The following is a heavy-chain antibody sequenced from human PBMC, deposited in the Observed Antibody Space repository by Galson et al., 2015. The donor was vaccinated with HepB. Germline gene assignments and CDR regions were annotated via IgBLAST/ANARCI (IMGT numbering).Heavy chain of an antibody. CDR3: ARIVAATQGLGFYYYYYGMDV. CDR1: GYTFTSYD. J-gene: IGHJ6*02. V-gene: IGHV1-8*01. CDR2: VNPNLGNT. Sequence: SVKVSCKASGYTFTSYDISWVRQATGQGLEWMGWVNPNLGNTGYAQKFQGRVTMTRNTSISTAYMELSTLRSEDTAVYYCARIVAATQGLGFYYYYYGMDVWGQGTTVTVSS. D-gene: IGHD2-15*01.